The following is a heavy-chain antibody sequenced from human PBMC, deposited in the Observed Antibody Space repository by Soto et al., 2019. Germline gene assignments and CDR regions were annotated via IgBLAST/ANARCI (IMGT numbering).Heavy chain of an antibody. Sequence: PRLSCVASGFTFSNAWMSWVRQAPGKGLEWVGRIKSKTDGGTTDYAAPVKGRFTISRDDSKNTLYLQMNNLKTEGTAVYYCTTKKIVVVSILFDYWGQGTLVTVSS. D-gene: IGHD3-22*01. V-gene: IGHV3-15*01. CDR3: TTKKIVVVSILFDY. CDR1: GFTFSNAW. J-gene: IGHJ4*02. CDR2: IKSKTDGGTT.